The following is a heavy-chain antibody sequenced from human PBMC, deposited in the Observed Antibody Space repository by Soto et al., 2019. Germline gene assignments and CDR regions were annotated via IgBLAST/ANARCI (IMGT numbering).Heavy chain of an antibody. Sequence: ASVNVSCKASGGTFSIYAISWVRQAPGQGLEWMGGIIPIFCTANYAQKFQGIVTITADESTSTAYMELSSLRSEATAVYYCARDYGGPFDYWGQATLVTVSS. CDR1: GGTFSIYA. D-gene: IGHD4-17*01. V-gene: IGHV1-69*13. CDR3: ARDYGGPFDY. CDR2: IIPIFCTA. J-gene: IGHJ4*02.